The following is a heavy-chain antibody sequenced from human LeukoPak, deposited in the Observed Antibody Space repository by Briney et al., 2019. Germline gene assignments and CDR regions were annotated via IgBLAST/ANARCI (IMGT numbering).Heavy chain of an antibody. Sequence: SETLSLTCAVYGGSFSGYYWSWIRQPPGKGLEWIGEINHSGSTNYNPPLKSRVTISVDTSKNQFSLKLSSVTAADTAVYYCARKVGTVDPWGQGTLVTVSS. CDR3: ARKVGTVDP. V-gene: IGHV4-34*01. J-gene: IGHJ5*02. CDR1: GGSFSGYY. CDR2: INHSGST.